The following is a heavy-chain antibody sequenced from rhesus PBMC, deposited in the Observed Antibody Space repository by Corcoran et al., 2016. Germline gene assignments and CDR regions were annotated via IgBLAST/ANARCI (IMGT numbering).Heavy chain of an antibody. CDR3: ARDWFSRFDV. CDR1: GGSLSSSNW. V-gene: IGHV4S19*01. CDR2: IIGRIDSP. D-gene: IGHD2-21*01. J-gene: IGHJ5-1*01. Sequence: QVQLQESGPGLVKPSETLSLPCAVPGGSLSSSNWWSWIGARPGEGLEWIGSIIGRIDSPYSNPSLKSRVTISKDTAKNQCSLKLSSVTAADPAVYYGARDWFSRFDVWGPGVLVTVSS.